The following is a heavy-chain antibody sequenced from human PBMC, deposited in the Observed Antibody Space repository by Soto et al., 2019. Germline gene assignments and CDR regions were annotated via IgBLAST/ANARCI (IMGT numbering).Heavy chain of an antibody. CDR2: IIPIFGTA. CDR3: ARDLFQSSRRYRAGGDGMDV. J-gene: IGHJ6*02. Sequence: QVQLVQSGAEVKKPGSSVKVSCKASGGTFSSYAISWVRQAPGQGLEWMGGIIPIFGTANYAQKFQGRLTITADESTSTAYMELSSLRSEDTAVYYCARDLFQSSRRYRAGGDGMDVWGQGTTVTVSS. D-gene: IGHD2-21*01. CDR1: GGTFSSYA. V-gene: IGHV1-69*01.